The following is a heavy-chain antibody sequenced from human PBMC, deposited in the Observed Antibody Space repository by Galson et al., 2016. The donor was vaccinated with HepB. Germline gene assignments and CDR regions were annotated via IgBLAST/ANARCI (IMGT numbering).Heavy chain of an antibody. V-gene: IGHV3-64D*06. CDR1: GFSSINYA. D-gene: IGHD2-15*01. J-gene: IGHJ3*02. CDR3: VKEGYCRGGTCYGGIDAFDI. CDR2: GNNIGGST. Sequence: SLRLSCSASGFSSINYAMHLVRHAPGKGLEYVSGGNNIGGSTNYVDTVKGKFTISRDSSKNTLYFHMSCLRTDDTAVYYCVKEGYCRGGTCYGGIDAFDIWGQGTMVTVSS.